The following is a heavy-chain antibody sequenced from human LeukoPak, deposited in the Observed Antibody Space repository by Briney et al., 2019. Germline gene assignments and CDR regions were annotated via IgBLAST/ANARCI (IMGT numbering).Heavy chain of an antibody. CDR3: ARDMYYDFWSGYLRDNFDY. V-gene: IGHV1-18*01. CDR1: GYTFTSYG. J-gene: IGHJ4*02. D-gene: IGHD3-3*01. Sequence: ASVKVSCKASGYTFTSYGISWVRQAPGQGLEWMGWISAYNGNTNYAQKLQGRVTMTTDTSTSTAYMELRSLRSDDTAVYYCARDMYYDFWSGYLRDNFDYWGLGTLVTVSS. CDR2: ISAYNGNT.